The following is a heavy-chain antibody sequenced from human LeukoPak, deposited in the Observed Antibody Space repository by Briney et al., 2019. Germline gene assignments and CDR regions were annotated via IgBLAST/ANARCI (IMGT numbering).Heavy chain of an antibody. CDR3: ARERGYYDSSGYYYYFDY. D-gene: IGHD3-22*01. V-gene: IGHV3-53*01. CDR1: GFTVSSNY. Sequence: GGSLRLSCAASGFTVSSNYMSWVRQAPGKGLEWVSVIYSGGSTYYADSVKGRFTISRDHSKNTLYLQMNSLRAEDTAVYYCARERGYYDSSGYYYYFDYWGQGTLVTVSS. CDR2: IYSGGST. J-gene: IGHJ4*02.